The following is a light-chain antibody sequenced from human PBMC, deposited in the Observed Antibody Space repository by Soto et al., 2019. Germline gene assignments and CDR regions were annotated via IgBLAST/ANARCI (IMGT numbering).Light chain of an antibody. V-gene: IGLV2-11*01. CDR3: CSYAGSYTV. J-gene: IGLJ2*01. Sequence: QSALTQPRSVSGSPGQSVTISCTGTSSDVGGYNYVSWYQQHPGKAPKLMIYDVSKRPSGVPDRFSGSKSGNTASLTISGLQAEDEADYYCCSYAGSYTVFGGGPKVTVL. CDR1: SSDVGGYNY. CDR2: DVS.